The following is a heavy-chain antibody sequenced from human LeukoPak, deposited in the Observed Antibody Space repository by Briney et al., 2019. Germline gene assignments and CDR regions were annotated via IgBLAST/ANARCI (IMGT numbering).Heavy chain of an antibody. CDR2: INAGNGNT. D-gene: IGHD3-22*01. J-gene: IGHJ4*02. CDR1: GYTFISYA. V-gene: IGHV1-3*01. Sequence: ASVKVSCKASGYTFISYAMHWVRQAPGQRLEWMGWINAGNGNTKYSQKFQGRVTITRDTSASTAYMGLSSLRSEDTAVYYCARGMNYYDSSGPVGDWGQGTLVTVSS. CDR3: ARGMNYYDSSGPVGD.